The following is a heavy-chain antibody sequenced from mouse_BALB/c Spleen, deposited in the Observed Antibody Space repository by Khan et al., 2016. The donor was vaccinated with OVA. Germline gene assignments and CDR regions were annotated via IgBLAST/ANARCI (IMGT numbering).Heavy chain of an antibody. CDR3: ARGNGFGNCIDY. J-gene: IGHJ3*01. Sequence: QVQLKESGGDLVRPGASVKLSCKTSGYIFTSYWIHWVKQWSGQGLEWIARIYPGTGSIYYNENFKDKATLTADISSSTAYMQLGSLKSEDSAVLLCARGNGFGNCIDYWGQGTLVTVSA. V-gene: IGHV1S132*01. CDR1: GYIFTSYW. D-gene: IGHD2-1*01. CDR2: IYPGTGSI.